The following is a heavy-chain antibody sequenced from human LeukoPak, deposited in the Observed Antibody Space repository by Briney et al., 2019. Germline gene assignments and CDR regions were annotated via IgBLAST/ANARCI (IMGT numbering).Heavy chain of an antibody. CDR3: ASFPWDLRPT. Sequence: PGGSLRLSCVTSGFTFSTYSMNWVRQAPGKGLEWLSYITSTSDTIYYADSVKGRFTISRDNAKNSLYLQMNSLRAEDTAVYYCASFPWDLRPTWGQGTLVSVAS. V-gene: IGHV3-48*01. D-gene: IGHD1-26*01. CDR2: ITSTSDTI. CDR1: GFTFSTYS. J-gene: IGHJ4*02.